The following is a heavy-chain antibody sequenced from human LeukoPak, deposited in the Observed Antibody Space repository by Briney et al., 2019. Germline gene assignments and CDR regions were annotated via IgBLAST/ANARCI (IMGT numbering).Heavy chain of an antibody. CDR3: ARVGRDYYDSSGYSHYFDY. V-gene: IGHV3-7*03. CDR1: GFTFSSYW. D-gene: IGHD3-22*01. CDR2: IKQDGSEK. Sequence: GGSLRLSCAASGFTFSSYWMSWVRQAPGKGLEWVANIKQDGSEKYHVDSVKGRFTISRDNAKNSLYLQMNSLRAEDTAVYYCARVGRDYYDSSGYSHYFDYWGQGTLVTVSS. J-gene: IGHJ4*02.